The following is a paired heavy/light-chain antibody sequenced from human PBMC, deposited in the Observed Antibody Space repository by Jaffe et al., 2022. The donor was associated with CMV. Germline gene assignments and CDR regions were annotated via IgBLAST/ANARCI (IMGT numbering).Light chain of an antibody. J-gene: IGLJ2*01. CDR1: KLGDKY. V-gene: IGLV3-1*01. Sequence: SHELSQPPSVSVSPGQTASITCSGDKLGDKYASWYQQKPGQSPVLVIYENNKRPSGIPERYSGFNSGNTPTLTISGTQAVDEADYYCQAWDTSTVVFGGGTKLTVL. CDR3: QAWDTSTVV. CDR2: ENN.
Heavy chain of an antibody. V-gene: IGHV3-11*01. CDR1: GFTFSDYY. CDR2: ISLTGSTV. CDR3: ARVQTPQSSAWYPRETHFDS. D-gene: IGHD6-19*01. J-gene: IGHJ4*02. Sequence: QVQLVESGGGLVKPGGSLRLSCAASGFTFSDYYMSWIRQAPGKGLECVSYISLTGSTVYYADSVKGRFTISRDNAKNSLSLQMNSLRAGDTAVYYCARVQTPQSSAWYPRETHFDSWGQGSLVTVSS.